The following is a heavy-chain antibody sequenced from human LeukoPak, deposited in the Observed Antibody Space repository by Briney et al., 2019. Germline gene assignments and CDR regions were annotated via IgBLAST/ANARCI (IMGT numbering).Heavy chain of an antibody. CDR2: ISYDGSNK. V-gene: IGHV3-30*04. D-gene: IGHD3-3*01. J-gene: IGHJ6*03. Sequence: PGGSLRLSCAASGFTFSSYAMHWVRQAPGKGLEWVAVISYDGSNKYYADSVKGRFTISRDNSKNTLYLQMNSPRAEDTAVYYCARDSIFGAYYMDVWGKGTTVTVSS. CDR3: ARDSIFGAYYMDV. CDR1: GFTFSSYA.